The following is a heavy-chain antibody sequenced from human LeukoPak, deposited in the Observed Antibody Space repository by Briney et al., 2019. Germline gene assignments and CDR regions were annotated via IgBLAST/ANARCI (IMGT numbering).Heavy chain of an antibody. Sequence: ASVKVSCKASSYTFTRYGISWVRQAPGQGLEWMGWISGSNGNTNYAQKLQGRVTMTTDTSTSTAYMELRSLRSDDTAVYYCARELVVVAATPSSPNWFDPWGQGTLVTVSS. D-gene: IGHD2-15*01. V-gene: IGHV1-18*01. CDR3: ARELVVVAATPSSPNWFDP. CDR1: SYTFTRYG. CDR2: ISGSNGNT. J-gene: IGHJ5*02.